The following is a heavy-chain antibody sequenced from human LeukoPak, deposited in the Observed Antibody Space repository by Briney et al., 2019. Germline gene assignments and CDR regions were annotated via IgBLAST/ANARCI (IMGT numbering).Heavy chain of an antibody. Sequence: WVGNINSDGSTINYEDSVKGRFTISRDNSKNTLYLQMNSLRAEDTAMYYCATNSGSPGGYWGQGTLVTVSS. CDR3: ATNSGSPGGY. D-gene: IGHD1-26*01. V-gene: IGHV3-7*01. CDR2: INSDGSTI. J-gene: IGHJ4*02.